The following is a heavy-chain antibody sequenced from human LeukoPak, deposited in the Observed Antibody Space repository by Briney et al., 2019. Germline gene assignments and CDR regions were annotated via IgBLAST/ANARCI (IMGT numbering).Heavy chain of an antibody. V-gene: IGHV1-46*01. J-gene: IGHJ6*03. D-gene: IGHD6-19*01. CDR1: GYTFTSYY. CDR3: ARDLSGIAVAGMFFPYYYYYMDV. Sequence: ASVKVSCKASGYTFTSYYMHWVRQAPRQGLEWMGIINPSGGSTSYAQKFQGRVTMTRDMSTSTVYMELSSLRSEDTAVYYCARDLSGIAVAGMFFPYYYYYMDVWGKGTTVTVSS. CDR2: INPSGGST.